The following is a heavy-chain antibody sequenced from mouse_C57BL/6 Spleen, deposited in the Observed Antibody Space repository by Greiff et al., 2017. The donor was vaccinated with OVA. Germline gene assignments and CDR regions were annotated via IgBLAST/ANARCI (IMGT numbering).Heavy chain of an antibody. Sequence: VQLQQSGAELVKPGASVKLSCKASGYTFTSYWMQWVKQRPGQGLEWIGEIDPSDSYTNYNQKFKGKATLTVDTSSSTAYMQLSSLTSEDSAVYYCARRANSFDYWGQGTTLTVSS. V-gene: IGHV1-50*01. J-gene: IGHJ2*01. CDR1: GYTFTSYW. CDR2: IDPSDSYT. CDR3: ARRANSFDY.